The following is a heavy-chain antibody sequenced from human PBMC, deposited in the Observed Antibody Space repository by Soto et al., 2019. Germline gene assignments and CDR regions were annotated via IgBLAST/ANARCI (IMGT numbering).Heavy chain of an antibody. Sequence: PSETLSLTCTVSGGSISSGAYYWSWIRQHPGKGLEWIGYIYNSGSTFYNPSLKSRVTISVDTSKNQLSLKLSSVTAADTAVYYCARGYLPTGLVYYYMDVWGKGTTVTVSS. CDR2: IYNSGST. J-gene: IGHJ6*03. CDR3: ARGYLPTGLVYYYMDV. CDR1: GGSISSGAYY. V-gene: IGHV4-31*03. D-gene: IGHD6-6*01.